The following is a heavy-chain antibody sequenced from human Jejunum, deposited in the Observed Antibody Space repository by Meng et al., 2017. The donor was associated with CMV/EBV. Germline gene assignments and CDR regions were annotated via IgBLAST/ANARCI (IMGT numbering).Heavy chain of an antibody. CDR1: GGSISNGDYS. CDR3: SRYCTSTSCLDVFDI. CDR2: ISTRGST. D-gene: IGHD2-2*01. J-gene: IGHJ3*02. Sequence: LQESGPGLVKPSQTLSRTCAVSGGSISNGDYSWNWIRQPAGKGLEWLGRISTRGSTRYNPSLKSRATISLDRSNNQVSLKLSSATAADTAVYYCSRYCTSTSCLDVFDIWGQGTMVTVSS. V-gene: IGHV4-61*02.